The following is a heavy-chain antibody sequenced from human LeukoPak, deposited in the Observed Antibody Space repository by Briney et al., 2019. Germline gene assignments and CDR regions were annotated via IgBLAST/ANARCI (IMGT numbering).Heavy chain of an antibody. CDR1: GYTFTTYA. D-gene: IGHD1-26*01. CDR3: ARGVGATRGVYYFVS. CDR2: INTNTGNP. Sequence: ASVKVSCKASGYTFTTYAMNWVRQAPGQGLEWMGWINTNTGNPTYAQGFTGRFVSSLDTSVTTSYLQISSLKAEDTAVYYCARGVGATRGVYYFVSWGQGTLVTVSS. V-gene: IGHV7-4-1*02. J-gene: IGHJ4*02.